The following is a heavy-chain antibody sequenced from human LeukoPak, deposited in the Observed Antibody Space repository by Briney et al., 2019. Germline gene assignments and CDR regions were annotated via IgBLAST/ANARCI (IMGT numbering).Heavy chain of an antibody. V-gene: IGHV5-51*01. Sequence: GSSLKISSKGFGYSFTSYWIGWVRQMPGKGLEWMGIFYPGGCDTIYNPSFKSRVPISADKSINPASLQWSCLTASDTAIYYCARWSSIAPRLFDYWGQGTMVTVSS. CDR1: GYSFTSYW. CDR3: ARWSSIAPRLFDY. J-gene: IGHJ4*02. D-gene: IGHD6-6*01. CDR2: FYPGGCDT.